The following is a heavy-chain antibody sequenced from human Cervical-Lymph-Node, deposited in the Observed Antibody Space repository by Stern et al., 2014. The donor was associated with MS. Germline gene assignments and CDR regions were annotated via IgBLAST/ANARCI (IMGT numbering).Heavy chain of an antibody. J-gene: IGHJ4*02. V-gene: IGHV4-59*01. Sequence: QVQLQESGPGLVKPSAPLSLTCAVSGDSISDYYWNWIRQPPGKGLEWIGYIYYGSTNYNPSLRSRATLSVDTSKNQFSLKLTSVTPADTAIYYCARWGTTVTFRTFDFWGQGILVTVSS. D-gene: IGHD4-17*01. CDR1: GDSISDYY. CDR3: ARWGTTVTFRTFDF. CDR2: IYYGST.